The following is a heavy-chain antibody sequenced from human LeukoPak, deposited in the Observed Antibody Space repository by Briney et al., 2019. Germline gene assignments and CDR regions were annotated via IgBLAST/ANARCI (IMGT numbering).Heavy chain of an antibody. Sequence: ASVKVSCKASGYTFTGYYMHWVRQAPGQGLEWMGWISAYNGNTNYAQKLQGRVTMTTDTSTSTAYMELSSLRSEDTAVYYCAWELSGYWFDPWGQGTLVTVSS. V-gene: IGHV1-18*04. D-gene: IGHD3-16*02. J-gene: IGHJ5*01. CDR3: AWELSGYWFDP. CDR2: ISAYNGNT. CDR1: GYTFTGYY.